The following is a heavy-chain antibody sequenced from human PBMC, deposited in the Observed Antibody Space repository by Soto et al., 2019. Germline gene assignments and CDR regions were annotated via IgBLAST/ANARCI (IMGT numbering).Heavy chain of an antibody. D-gene: IGHD2-21*02. CDR2: INPNSGGT. CDR1: GYTFTGYY. CDR3: ARDREGGCGGDCYSGFDP. Sequence: ASVKVSCKASGYTFTGYYMHWVRQAPGQGLEWMGWINPNSGGTNYAQKFQGWVTMTRDTSISTAYMELSRLRSDDTAVYYCARDREGGCGGDCYSGFDPWGQGTLVTVSS. V-gene: IGHV1-2*04. J-gene: IGHJ5*02.